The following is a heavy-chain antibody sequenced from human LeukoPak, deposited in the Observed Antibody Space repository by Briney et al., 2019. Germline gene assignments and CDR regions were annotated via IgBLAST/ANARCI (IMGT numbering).Heavy chain of an antibody. V-gene: IGHV4-59*08. CDR3: ARRYCSGGSCYSSFDY. Sequence: SETLSLTCTVSGGSISRYYWSWIRQPPRKGLEWIGYMYYSGSTNYNPSLKSRVTISVDTSKIQFSLKLSSVTAADTAVYYCARRYCSGGSCYSSFDYWGQGTLVTVSS. CDR1: GGSISRYY. CDR2: MYYSGST. J-gene: IGHJ4*02. D-gene: IGHD2-15*01.